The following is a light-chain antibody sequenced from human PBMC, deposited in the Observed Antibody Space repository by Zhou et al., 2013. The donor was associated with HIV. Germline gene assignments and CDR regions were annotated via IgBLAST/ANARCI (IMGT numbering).Light chain of an antibody. Sequence: EIVMTQSPATLSVSPGERVTLSCRASQSVYNNLAWYQQKPGQAPRLLIYGASTRAPGVPGRFSGSGSGTEFTLTISSLEPEDFAVYYCQQRSNWPLTFGGGTKVEIK. CDR3: QQRSNWPLT. J-gene: IGKJ4*01. CDR2: GAS. V-gene: IGKV3-15*01. CDR1: QSVYNN.